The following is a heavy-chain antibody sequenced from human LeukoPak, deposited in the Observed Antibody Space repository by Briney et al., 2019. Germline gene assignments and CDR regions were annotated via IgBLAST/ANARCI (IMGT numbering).Heavy chain of an antibody. Sequence: GGSLRLSCAASGFTFSSYSMNWVRHAPGKGLEWISYISSSSDIIYYADSVKGRFTISRDNVENSLHLQMNSLRAEDTAVYYCARTPSASDGHYFDPWGQGALVTVSS. CDR1: GFTFSSYS. CDR3: ARTPSASDGHYFDP. D-gene: IGHD1-26*01. CDR2: ISSSSDII. V-gene: IGHV3-48*01. J-gene: IGHJ5*02.